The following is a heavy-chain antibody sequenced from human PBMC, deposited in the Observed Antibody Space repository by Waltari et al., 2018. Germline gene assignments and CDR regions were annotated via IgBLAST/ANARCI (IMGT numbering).Heavy chain of an antibody. V-gene: IGHV4-59*01. CDR3: ARGWPYSSSSGGGVDY. D-gene: IGHD6-6*01. J-gene: IGHJ4*02. Sequence: QVQLQESGPGLVKPSETLSLTCTVSGGSISSYYWRWIRQPPGKGLEWIGYIYYSGSTNYNPSLKSRGTISVDTSKNQFSRKLSSVTAADTAVYYCARGWPYSSSSGGGVDYWGQGTLVTVSS. CDR1: GGSISSYY. CDR2: IYYSGST.